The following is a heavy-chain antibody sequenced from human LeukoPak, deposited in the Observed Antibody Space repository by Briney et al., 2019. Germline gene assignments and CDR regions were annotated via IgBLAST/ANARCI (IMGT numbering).Heavy chain of an antibody. CDR1: DYMFSIHW. Sequence: GESLKISCETSDYMFSIHWIAWVRQVPGTGLEWIGAIYPEDSDTRYGPSFQGQVTMSADRSVRTAYLQWDSPKASDTGVYSCARSRGRSGTINWFDPWGQGTQVTVSS. J-gene: IGHJ5*02. CDR3: ARSRGRSGTINWFDP. CDR2: IYPEDSDT. V-gene: IGHV5-51*01. D-gene: IGHD3-10*01.